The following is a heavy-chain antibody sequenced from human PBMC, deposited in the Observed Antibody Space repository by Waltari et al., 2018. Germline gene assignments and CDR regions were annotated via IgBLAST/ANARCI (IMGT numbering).Heavy chain of an antibody. Sequence: EVNLVESGGGLVQPGGSLSLSCAAAGSSLSGSWMHWVRQAPGKGLVWVSRINKNGDATSYADSVKGRFTISKDNAKNTLYLEMNSLRAEDTAVYYCARSGGYIDYWGQGTLVTVSS. CDR2: INKNGDAT. V-gene: IGHV3-74*01. CDR3: ARSGGYIDY. D-gene: IGHD2-15*01. J-gene: IGHJ4*02. CDR1: GSSLSGSW.